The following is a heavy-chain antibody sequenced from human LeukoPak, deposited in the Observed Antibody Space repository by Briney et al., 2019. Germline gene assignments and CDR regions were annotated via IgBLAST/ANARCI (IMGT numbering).Heavy chain of an antibody. CDR1: GFTFRNYE. CDR2: ISSSGSTI. Sequence: AGGSLRLSCAASGFTFRNYEMNWVRQAPGKGLEWVSYISSSGSTIYYADSVKGRFTTSRDNAKNSLYLQMNSLRAEDTAVYYCARDLGCDSTTCFYLYFDYWGQGTLVTVSS. V-gene: IGHV3-48*03. D-gene: IGHD2-2*01. CDR3: ARDLGCDSTTCFYLYFDY. J-gene: IGHJ4*02.